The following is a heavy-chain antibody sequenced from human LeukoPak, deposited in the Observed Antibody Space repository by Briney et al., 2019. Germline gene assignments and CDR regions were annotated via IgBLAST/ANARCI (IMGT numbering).Heavy chain of an antibody. D-gene: IGHD6-13*01. Sequence: GGSLRLTCAASGFTFSSYWMSRVRQAPGKGLEWVANTKQDGSEKYYVDSVKGRFTISRDNAKNSLYLQMNSLRAEDTAVYYCARVAAAGFDYWGQGTLVTVSS. CDR1: GFTFSSYW. V-gene: IGHV3-7*01. CDR2: TKQDGSEK. J-gene: IGHJ4*02. CDR3: ARVAAAGFDY.